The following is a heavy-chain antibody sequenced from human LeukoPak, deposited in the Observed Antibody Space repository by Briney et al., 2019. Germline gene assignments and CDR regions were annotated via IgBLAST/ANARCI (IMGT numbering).Heavy chain of an antibody. D-gene: IGHD2-8*02. V-gene: IGHV3-30*18. CDR3: AKGHYFDGTGAYPYNDH. Sequence: GGSLRLSCAASGFTFNNYGMHWVRQAPGKGLEWVAIISYHGFNTYYGDSVKGRFTISRDNSRNMVYLEMNSLRDEDTAIYYCAKGHYFDGTGAYPYNDHWGQGILVTVSS. CDR2: ISYHGFNT. J-gene: IGHJ4*02. CDR1: GFTFNNYG.